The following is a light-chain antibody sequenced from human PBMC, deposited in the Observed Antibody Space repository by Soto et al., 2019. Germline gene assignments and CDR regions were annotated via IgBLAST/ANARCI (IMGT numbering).Light chain of an antibody. V-gene: IGKV3-11*01. Sequence: ETVLTQSPDTLSLSPGERATLSCRASQSVTNYIAWYQQRPGQAPRLLIYDASNRATGVPARFSGSGSGTDFTLTISDLEPADFGLYYCQQRLNWPPGFGQGTKVEIK. J-gene: IGKJ1*01. CDR1: QSVTNY. CDR2: DAS. CDR3: QQRLNWPPG.